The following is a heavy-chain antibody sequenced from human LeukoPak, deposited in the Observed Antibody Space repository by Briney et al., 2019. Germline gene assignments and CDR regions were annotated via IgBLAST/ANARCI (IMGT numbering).Heavy chain of an antibody. CDR2: INSNRGGT. V-gene: IGHV1-2*02. CDR3: ARDHGDDAFDI. D-gene: IGHD3-3*01. CDR1: GYTFTNYY. Sequence: ASVKVSCKASGYTFTNYYIHWVRQAPGQGLEWMGWINSNRGGTNYAQKFQGRVTMTRDTSISTAYMELRSVRSDDTAVYYCARDHGDDAFDIWGPGTMVTVCS. J-gene: IGHJ3*02.